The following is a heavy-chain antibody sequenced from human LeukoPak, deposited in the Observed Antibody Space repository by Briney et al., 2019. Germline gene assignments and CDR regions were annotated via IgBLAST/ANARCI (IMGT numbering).Heavy chain of an antibody. CDR1: GYSFTSSW. J-gene: IGHJ4*02. V-gene: IGHV5-51*01. CDR3: ARVLYCSGGSCRFVY. CDR2: IYPGDSDI. Sequence: GESLKISCEGSGYSFTSSWIGWVRQMPGKGLEWMGIIYPGDSDIRYSPSFQGQVTISADKSITTAYLQWSSLKASDTAIYYGARVLYCSGGSCRFVYCGQGTLVTVSS. D-gene: IGHD2-15*01.